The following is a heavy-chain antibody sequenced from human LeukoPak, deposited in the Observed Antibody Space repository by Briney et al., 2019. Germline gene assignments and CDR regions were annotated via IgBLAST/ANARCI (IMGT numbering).Heavy chain of an antibody. Sequence: PSETLSLTCTVSGGSISSSSYYWGWIRQPPGKGLEWIGSIYYSGSTYYNPSLKSRVTISVDTSKNQFSLKLSSVTAADTAVYYCARLPSYSSSWSFDYWGQGTLVTVSS. CDR2: IYYSGST. CDR3: ARLPSYSSSWSFDY. D-gene: IGHD6-13*01. J-gene: IGHJ4*02. CDR1: GGSISSSSYY. V-gene: IGHV4-39*01.